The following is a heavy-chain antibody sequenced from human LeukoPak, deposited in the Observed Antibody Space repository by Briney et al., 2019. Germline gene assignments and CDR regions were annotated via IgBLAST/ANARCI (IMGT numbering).Heavy chain of an antibody. Sequence: SETLSLTCAVYGGSFSCYYWRWNRQPPGKGLEWIGEINHSGNTNYNPSLKSRVTISVDTSKNQLSLKLSSVTAADTAVYYCARSPVAALLYFDQWGQGTLVTVSS. V-gene: IGHV4-34*01. D-gene: IGHD6-13*01. CDR1: GGSFSCYY. CDR2: INHSGNT. CDR3: ARSPVAALLYFDQ. J-gene: IGHJ4*02.